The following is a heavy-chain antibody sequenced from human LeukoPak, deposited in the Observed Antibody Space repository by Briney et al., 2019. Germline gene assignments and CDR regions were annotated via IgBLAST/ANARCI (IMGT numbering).Heavy chain of an antibody. CDR3: ARTYYYDSSGYYYVPGSYYYYYGMDV. D-gene: IGHD3-22*01. Sequence: ASVKVSCKASGYTFTSYYMHWVRQAPGQGLEWMGIINPSGGSTSYAQKFQGRVTMTRDTSTSTVYMELSSLRSEDTAVYYCARTYYYDSSGYYYVPGSYYYYYGMDVWGQGTTVTVSS. J-gene: IGHJ6*02. CDR2: INPSGGST. V-gene: IGHV1-46*01. CDR1: GYTFTSYY.